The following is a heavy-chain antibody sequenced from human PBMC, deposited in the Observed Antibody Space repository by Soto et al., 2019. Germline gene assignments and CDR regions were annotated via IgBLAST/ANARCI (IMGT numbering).Heavy chain of an antibody. Sequence: QITLKESGPTLVKPTQTLTLTCTFSGFSLSTSGVGVGWIRQPQGKALEWLALIYWDDDKRYSPSLKSRHTITKDTSKNQVVLTMTNMDPVDTATYYCAHISGFVLPDVWGKGTTVTVSS. CDR3: AHISGFVLPDV. V-gene: IGHV2-5*02. CDR1: GFSLSTSGVG. D-gene: IGHD3-22*01. J-gene: IGHJ6*04. CDR2: IYWDDDK.